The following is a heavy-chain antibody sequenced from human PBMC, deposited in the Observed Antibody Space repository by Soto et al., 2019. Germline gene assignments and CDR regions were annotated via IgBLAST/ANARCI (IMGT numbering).Heavy chain of an antibody. CDR1: GGTFSSYA. V-gene: IGHV1-69*12. CDR3: ARDYGDYEYYYYYYGMDV. CDR2: IIPIFGTA. D-gene: IGHD4-17*01. J-gene: IGHJ6*02. Sequence: QVQLVQSGAEVKKPGSSVKVSCKASGGTFSSYAISWVRQAPGQGLEWMGGIIPIFGTANYAQKFQGRVTITADESTSTAYMELSSLRSEYTAVYYCARDYGDYEYYYYYYGMDVWGQGTTVTVSS.